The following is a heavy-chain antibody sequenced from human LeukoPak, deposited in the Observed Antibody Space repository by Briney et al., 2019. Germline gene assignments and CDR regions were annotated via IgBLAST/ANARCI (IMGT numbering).Heavy chain of an antibody. CDR1: RYTLTQLS. CDR3: AAGDPWHLLDY. CDR2: FDLGDGET. V-gene: IGHV1-24*01. Sequence: AAVKVSFMVSRYTLTQLSLHAVRQAPGKGGAWMGGFDLGDGETIFAQKFQGRVTMTEDPSTDTGYMELRRLTSEDTAVHYCAAGDPWHLLDYWGQGTLVTVSS. D-gene: IGHD5-12*01. J-gene: IGHJ4*02.